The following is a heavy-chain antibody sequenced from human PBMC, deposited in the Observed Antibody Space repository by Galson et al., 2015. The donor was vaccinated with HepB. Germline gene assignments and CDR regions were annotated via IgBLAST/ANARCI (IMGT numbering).Heavy chain of an antibody. CDR1: GFTFSSYA. J-gene: IGHJ6*02. CDR2: MSGSAGST. CDR3: AKDGGRLGELLADAMDV. Sequence: SLRLSCAASGFTFSSYAMSWVRQTPGKGLEWVSAMSGSAGSTYYADSVKGRFTISRDNSKNTLYLQMNSLRAEDTAVYYCAKDGGRLGELLADAMDVWGHGTTATVSS. V-gene: IGHV3-23*01. D-gene: IGHD3-10*01.